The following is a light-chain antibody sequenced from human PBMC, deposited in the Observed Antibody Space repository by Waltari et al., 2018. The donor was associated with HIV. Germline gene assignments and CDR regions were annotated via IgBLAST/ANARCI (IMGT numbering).Light chain of an antibody. V-gene: IGKV1-5*03. J-gene: IGKJ1*01. CDR2: KAS. CDR1: QSISTW. CDR3: QQYISYWT. Sequence: EIQMTQSPSTLSASVGDRVTIPCRASQSISTWLAWYQQKPGKAPNLLIYKASSLESGVPSRFSGSGSGTEFTLTISSLQPDDFATYYCQQYISYWTFGQGTKVEMK.